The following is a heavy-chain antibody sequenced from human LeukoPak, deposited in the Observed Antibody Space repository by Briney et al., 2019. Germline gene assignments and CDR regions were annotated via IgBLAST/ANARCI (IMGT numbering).Heavy chain of an antibody. CDR2: IGWNSGSI. CDR1: GFTFSNYA. V-gene: IGHV3-9*01. CDR3: AKATSPYSSSSIDY. D-gene: IGHD6-6*01. Sequence: PGRPLRLSCAASGFTFSNYAIHWVRQAPGKGLEWVSVIGWNSGSIGYADSVKGRFTISRDNAKNSLYLQMNSLRAEDTALYYCAKATSPYSSSSIDYWGQGTLVTVSS. J-gene: IGHJ4*02.